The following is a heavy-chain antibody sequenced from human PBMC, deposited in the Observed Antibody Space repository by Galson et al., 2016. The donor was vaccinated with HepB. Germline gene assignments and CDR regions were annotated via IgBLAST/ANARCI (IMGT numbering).Heavy chain of an antibody. J-gene: IGHJ6*02. CDR2: ISYDGSNK. Sequence: SLRLSCAASGFTFSSYAMHWVRQAPGKGLEWVAVISYDGSNKYYADSVKGRSTISRDNSKNTLYLQMNSLRAEDTAVYYCARVGIAVAGRVPRYYYYGMDVWGQGTTVTVSS. D-gene: IGHD6-19*01. CDR3: ARVGIAVAGRVPRYYYYGMDV. V-gene: IGHV3-30-3*01. CDR1: GFTFSSYA.